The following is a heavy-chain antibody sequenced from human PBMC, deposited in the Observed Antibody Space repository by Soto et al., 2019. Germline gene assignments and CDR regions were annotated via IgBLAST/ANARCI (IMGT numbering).Heavy chain of an antibody. Sequence: QVQLVESGGGVVQPGTSLRLSCAASGFTFSTYGMHWVRQAPGKGLDWVALIWYDGSRTHYAESVKGRFTISRDNSKNTRLPQMNSLRVEDTAVYYCAREQIGVAGSTYAYWCQGTLVTVSS. J-gene: IGHJ4*02. CDR3: AREQIGVAGSTYAY. CDR2: IWYDGSRT. V-gene: IGHV3-33*01. D-gene: IGHD6-19*01. CDR1: GFTFSTYG.